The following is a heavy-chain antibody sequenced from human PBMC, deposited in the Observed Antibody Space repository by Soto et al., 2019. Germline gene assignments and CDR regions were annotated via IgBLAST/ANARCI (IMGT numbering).Heavy chain of an antibody. J-gene: IGHJ3*02. CDR2: FDPEDGET. CDR3: ATDLRDILTGYYSKEYDAFDI. Sequence: VASVKVSCKVSGYTLTELSMHWVRQAPGKGLEWMGGFDPEDGETIYAQKFQGRVTMTEDTSTDTAYMELSSLRSEDTAVYYCATDLRDILTGYYSKEYDAFDIWGQGTMVTVSS. D-gene: IGHD3-9*01. V-gene: IGHV1-24*01. CDR1: GYTLTELS.